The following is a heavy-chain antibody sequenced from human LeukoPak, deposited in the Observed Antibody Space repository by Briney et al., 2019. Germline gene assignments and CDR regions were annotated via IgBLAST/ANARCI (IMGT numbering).Heavy chain of an antibody. Sequence: ASVKVSCKASGYTFTTYYMHWVRQAPGQGLEWMGIINPSGGSTNYAQKFQGRVTMTRDTSTSTVYMELSSLRSEDTAVYYCARAPERASIGDYWGQGTLVTVFS. D-gene: IGHD5-12*01. CDR1: GYTFTTYY. CDR3: ARAPERASIGDY. V-gene: IGHV1-46*01. J-gene: IGHJ4*02. CDR2: INPSGGST.